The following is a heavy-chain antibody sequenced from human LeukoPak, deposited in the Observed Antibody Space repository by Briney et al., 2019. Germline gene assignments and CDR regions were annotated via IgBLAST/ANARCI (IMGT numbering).Heavy chain of an antibody. CDR2: ISGSGGST. J-gene: IGHJ4*02. CDR3: AKDPAYYYDSRGDY. Sequence: GGSLRLSCAASGFTFSSYAMSWVRQAPGKGLEWVSAISGSGGSTYYADSVKGRFTISRDKSKNTLYLQMNSLRAEDTAVYYCAKDPAYYYDSRGDYWGQGTLVTVSS. D-gene: IGHD3-22*01. V-gene: IGHV3-23*01. CDR1: GFTFSSYA.